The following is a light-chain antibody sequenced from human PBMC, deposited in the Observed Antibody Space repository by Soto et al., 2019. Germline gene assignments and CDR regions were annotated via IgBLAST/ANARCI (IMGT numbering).Light chain of an antibody. Sequence: QSALTQPPSASGSPGQSVTISCTGTSSDVGGYNYVSWYQQHPGKAPKLMIYEVSKWPSGVPDRFSGSKSGNTASLTVSGPQAEDEADYYCSSYAGSNNPYVFGTGTKLTVL. V-gene: IGLV2-8*01. CDR2: EVS. J-gene: IGLJ1*01. CDR3: SSYAGSNNPYV. CDR1: SSDVGGYNY.